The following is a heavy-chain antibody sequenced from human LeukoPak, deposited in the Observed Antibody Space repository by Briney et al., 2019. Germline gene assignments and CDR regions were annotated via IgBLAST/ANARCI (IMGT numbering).Heavy chain of an antibody. D-gene: IGHD5-24*01. CDR3: ARDPGDGYGHFDH. CDR1: GFTFSGNH. J-gene: IGHJ4*02. Sequence: PGGSLRLSCAASGFTFSGNHMNWVRQAPGKGLEWISVIYIDGYTYYADSVKGRFTISRDNSKNTLYLQMNSLKPDDTAIYYCARDPGDGYGHFDHWGQGTLVTVSS. V-gene: IGHV3-66*02. CDR2: IYIDGYT.